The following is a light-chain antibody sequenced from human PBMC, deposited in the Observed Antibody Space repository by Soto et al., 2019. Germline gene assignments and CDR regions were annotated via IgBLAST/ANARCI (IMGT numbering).Light chain of an antibody. J-gene: IGLJ2*01. CDR2: DVN. CDR1: SSDIGGLYKY. V-gene: IGLV2-14*03. CDR3: SAYSGGAAHGV. Sequence: QSALTQPASVSGSPGQSITISCTGTSSDIGGLYKYVSRYQQHPGKKPKLLIYDVNDRPSGVSDRFSGSMSGNTASLTISGLQAEDEADYFCSAYSGGAAHGVFGGGTQLTVL.